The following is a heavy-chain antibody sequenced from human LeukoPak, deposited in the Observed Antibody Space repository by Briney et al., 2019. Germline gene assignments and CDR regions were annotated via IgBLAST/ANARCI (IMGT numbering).Heavy chain of an antibody. J-gene: IGHJ5*02. CDR3: ARHDAAGPGSFDP. D-gene: IGHD6-13*01. V-gene: IGHV4-34*01. Sequence: SETLSLTCAVYGGSFSGYYWSWIRQPPGKGLEWIGEINHSGSTNYNPSLKSRVTISVDTSKNQFSLKLSSATAADTAVYYCARHDAAGPGSFDPWGQGTLVTVSS. CDR1: GGSFSGYY. CDR2: INHSGST.